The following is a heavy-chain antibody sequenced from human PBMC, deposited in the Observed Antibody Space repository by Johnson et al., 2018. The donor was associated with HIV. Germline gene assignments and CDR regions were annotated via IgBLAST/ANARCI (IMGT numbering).Heavy chain of an antibody. CDR1: VFTFDDYG. CDR2: IDWNGGSS. Sequence: VQLVESGGGVVRPGGSLRLSCAASVFTFDDYGMTWVRQAPGKGLEWVSGIDWNGGSSGYAYSVKGRFSISIDNGKNSLYLQMNSLRAEDTAVYYCAKDRLFGFRNDAFDIWGQGTMVTVSS. D-gene: IGHD3-16*01. V-gene: IGHV3-20*04. CDR3: AKDRLFGFRNDAFDI. J-gene: IGHJ3*02.